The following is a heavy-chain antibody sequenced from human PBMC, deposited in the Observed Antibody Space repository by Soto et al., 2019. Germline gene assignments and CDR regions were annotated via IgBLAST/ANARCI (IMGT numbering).Heavy chain of an antibody. V-gene: IGHV3-48*01. Sequence: EVQLVESGGGLVQPGGSLRLSCAASGFTFSSYSMNWVRQAPGKGLEWVSYISSSSSTIYYADSVKGRFTISRDNAKNSLYLQMNSLRAEDTAVYYCAREGASSGWFWFDPWGQGTLVTVSS. J-gene: IGHJ5*02. CDR1: GFTFSSYS. CDR2: ISSSSSTI. D-gene: IGHD6-19*01. CDR3: AREGASSGWFWFDP.